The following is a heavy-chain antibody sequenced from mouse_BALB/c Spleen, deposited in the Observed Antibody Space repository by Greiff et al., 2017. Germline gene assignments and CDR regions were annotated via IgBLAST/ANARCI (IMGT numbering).Heavy chain of an antibody. J-gene: IGHJ2*01. Sequence: EVKLMESGGGLVQPGGSRKLSCAASGFTFSSFGMHWVRQAPEKGLEWVAYISSGSSTIYYADTVKGRFTISRDNPKNTLFLQMTSLRSEDTAMYYCARMYGNYPYYFDYWGQGTTLTVSS. D-gene: IGHD2-10*02. CDR3: ARMYGNYPYYFDY. CDR2: ISSGSSTI. V-gene: IGHV5-17*02. CDR1: GFTFSSFG.